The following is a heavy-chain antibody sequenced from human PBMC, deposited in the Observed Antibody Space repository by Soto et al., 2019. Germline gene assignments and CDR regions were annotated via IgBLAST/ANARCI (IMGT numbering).Heavy chain of an antibody. Sequence: ASVKVSCKGFGYSFMKYGINWVRQAPGQGLEWVGWISPYSGYTHSAQKFHGRLTLTTDTAASTAYMELRILRSADTALYYCAREFSVLIPAAQPSRFDSWGQGTLVPVSS. D-gene: IGHD2-2*01. CDR2: ISPYSGYT. V-gene: IGHV1-18*01. CDR3: AREFSVLIPAAQPSRFDS. J-gene: IGHJ4*02. CDR1: GYSFMKYG.